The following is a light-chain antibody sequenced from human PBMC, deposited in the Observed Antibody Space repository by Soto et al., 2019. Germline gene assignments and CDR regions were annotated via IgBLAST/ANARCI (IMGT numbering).Light chain of an antibody. V-gene: IGLV2-23*01. CDR2: DGN. CDR1: SSDVGAYNL. CDR3: CSYAGLSTPYD. J-gene: IGLJ1*01. Sequence: QSVLAQPASVSGPPGQSITISCTGTSSDVGAYNLVSWYQQHPGKAPKLIIYDGNKRPSGVSNRFSASKSGNTASLTISRLQAEDEADYYCCSYAGLSTPYDFGTGTKVTVL.